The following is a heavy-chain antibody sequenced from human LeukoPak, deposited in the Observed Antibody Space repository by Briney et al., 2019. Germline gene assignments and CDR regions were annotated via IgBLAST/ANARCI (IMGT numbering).Heavy chain of an antibody. V-gene: IGHV4-39*07. CDR1: GGSISSSSYY. CDR3: ARVRYYYGSGSENFDY. CDR2: IYTSGST. D-gene: IGHD3-10*01. J-gene: IGHJ4*02. Sequence: PSETLSLTCTVSGGSISSSSYYWGWIRQPPGKGLEWIGRIYTSGSTNYNPSLKSRVTISVDTSKNQFSLKLSSVTAADTAVYYCARVRYYYGSGSENFDYWGQGTLVTVSS.